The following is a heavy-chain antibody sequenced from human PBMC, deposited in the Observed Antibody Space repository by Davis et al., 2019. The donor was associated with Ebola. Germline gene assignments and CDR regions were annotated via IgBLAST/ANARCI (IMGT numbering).Heavy chain of an antibody. Sequence: HSQTLSLTCAISGDTVFGKSGAWNWIRQSPSRGLEWLGRTYHTSKWFNDYAVFLQGRITINPDTSKNQFSLQLNSVTPEDTALYYCARGWLRGGLDVWGEGTTVTVSS. CDR2: TYHTSKWFN. V-gene: IGHV6-1*01. CDR1: GDTVFGKSGA. D-gene: IGHD5-18*01. CDR3: ARGWLRGGLDV. J-gene: IGHJ6*04.